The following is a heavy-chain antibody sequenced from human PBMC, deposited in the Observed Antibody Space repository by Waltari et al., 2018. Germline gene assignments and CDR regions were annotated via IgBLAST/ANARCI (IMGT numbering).Heavy chain of an antibody. Sequence: QVQLQQWGAGLLKPSETLSLTCAVYGGSFSGYYWSWIRQPPGKGLEWIGEINHSGSTNYNPSLKSRVTISVDTSKNQFSLKLSSVTAADTAVYYCARGTDGGVADYWGQGTLVTVSS. D-gene: IGHD2-8*02. CDR3: ARGTDGGVADY. CDR1: GGSFSGYY. J-gene: IGHJ4*02. V-gene: IGHV4-34*01. CDR2: INHSGST.